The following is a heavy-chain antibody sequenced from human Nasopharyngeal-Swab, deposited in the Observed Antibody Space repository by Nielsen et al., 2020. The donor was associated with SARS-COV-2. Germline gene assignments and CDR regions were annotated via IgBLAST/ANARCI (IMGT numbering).Heavy chain of an antibody. D-gene: IGHD6-25*01. CDR2: IYPGDSDT. Sequence: GESLKISCKASGYTFIGYCIGWVRQVPGRGLEWMGIIYPGDSDTRYTASFQGQVTISADNSISTAYLQWGSLKASDTAMYYCARPLAAASYYFDYWGQGTLVTVSS. V-gene: IGHV5-51*01. J-gene: IGHJ4*02. CDR1: GYTFIGYC. CDR3: ARPLAAASYYFDY.